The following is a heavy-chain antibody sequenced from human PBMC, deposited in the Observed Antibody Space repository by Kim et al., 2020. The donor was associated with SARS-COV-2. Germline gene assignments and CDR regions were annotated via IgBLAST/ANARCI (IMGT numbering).Heavy chain of an antibody. CDR2: IYYSGST. D-gene: IGHD3-10*01. Sequence: SETLSLTCTVSGGSFSSYFWNWIRQPPGKGLEWIGNIYYSGSTNYNPSLKSRVTIAIDTSKNQFSLKLSSVTAADTALYYCARGSGKGQYYFYGMDGWG. V-gene: IGHV4-59*01. CDR3: ARGSGKGQYYFYGMDG. J-gene: IGHJ6*02. CDR1: GGSFSSYF.